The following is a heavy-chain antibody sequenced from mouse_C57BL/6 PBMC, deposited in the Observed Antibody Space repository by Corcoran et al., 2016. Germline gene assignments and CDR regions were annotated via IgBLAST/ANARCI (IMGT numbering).Heavy chain of an antibody. CDR2: ILPGSGST. CDR1: GYTFTGYW. V-gene: IGHV1-9*01. J-gene: IGHJ2*01. Sequence: QVQLQQSGAELMKPWASVKLSCKATGYTFTGYWIEWVKQRPGHGLEWIGEILPGSGSTNSNEKFKGKATFTADTSSNTAYMQLSSLTTEDSAIYYCARREGSFYSYFDYWGQGTTLTVSS. D-gene: IGHD2-1*01. CDR3: ARREGSFYSYFDY.